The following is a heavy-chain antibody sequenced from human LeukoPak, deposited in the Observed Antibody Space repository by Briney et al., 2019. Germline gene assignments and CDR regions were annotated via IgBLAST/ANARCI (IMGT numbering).Heavy chain of an antibody. J-gene: IGHJ4*02. CDR2: IYTSGST. V-gene: IGHV4-59*10. D-gene: IGHD4/OR15-4a*01. Sequence: SETLSLTCAVYGGSFSGYYWSWIRQPPGRGLEWIGRIYTSGSTNYNPSLKSRVTMSVDTSKNQFSLKLSSVTAADTAVYYCARGALFDYWGQGTLVTVSS. CDR1: GGSFSGYY. CDR3: ARGALFDY.